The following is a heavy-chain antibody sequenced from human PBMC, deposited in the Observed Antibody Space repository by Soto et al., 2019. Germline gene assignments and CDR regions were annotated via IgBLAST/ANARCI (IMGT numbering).Heavy chain of an antibody. J-gene: IGHJ4*02. Sequence: QVQLVESGGGVVQPGRSLRLSCAASGFTFSGYAMHWVRQALGKGLEWVAATSYDENYKYYADSVKGRFTISRDNSKNTLFLQMNSLRTEDTAVYYCARQGGSSGIWYFDYWGQGSLVTVSS. CDR2: TSYDENYK. CDR1: GFTFSGYA. D-gene: IGHD6-6*01. CDR3: ARQGGSSGIWYFDY. V-gene: IGHV3-30*04.